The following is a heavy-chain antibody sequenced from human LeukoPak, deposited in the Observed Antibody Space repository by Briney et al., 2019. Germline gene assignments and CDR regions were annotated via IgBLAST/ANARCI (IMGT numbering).Heavy chain of an antibody. J-gene: IGHJ4*02. CDR3: TTERQGGLDY. CDR2: IKIKTDGGTT. V-gene: IGHV3-15*01. Sequence: GGSLRLSCAASGLTFSNAWMTWVRQAPGKGLEWVGRIKIKTDGGTTDYAAPVKGRFTISRDDSKNTLYLQINSLKTEDTAVYYCTTERQGGLDYWGQGTPVTVSS. CDR1: GLTFSNAW.